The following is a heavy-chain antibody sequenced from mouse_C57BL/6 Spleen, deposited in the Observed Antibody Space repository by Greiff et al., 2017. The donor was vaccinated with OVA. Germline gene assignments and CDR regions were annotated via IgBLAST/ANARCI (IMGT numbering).Heavy chain of an antibody. CDR2: ISSGSSTI. V-gene: IGHV5-17*01. Sequence: EVKLMESGGGLVKPGGSLKLSCAASGFTFSDYGMHWVRQAPEKGLEWVAYISSGSSTIYYADTVKGRFTISRDNAKNTLFLQMTSLRSEDTAMYYCAKTNWDGDYFDYWGQGTTLTVSS. J-gene: IGHJ2*01. CDR1: GFTFSDYG. CDR3: AKTNWDGDYFDY. D-gene: IGHD4-1*01.